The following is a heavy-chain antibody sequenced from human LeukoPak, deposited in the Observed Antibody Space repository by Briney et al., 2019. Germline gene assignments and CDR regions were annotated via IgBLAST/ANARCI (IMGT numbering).Heavy chain of an antibody. V-gene: IGHV4-61*02. CDR3: ARGQRSDAGWGLYYYYYYIDV. D-gene: IGHD3-10*01. J-gene: IGHJ6*03. CDR2: ISISGST. CDR1: GGSISSGSYY. Sequence: SETLSLTCTVSGGSISSGSYYWSWIRQPAGKGLEWIGRISISGSTHYSPSLRSRVTISVDTSKNQFSLKLNSVTAADTAVYYCARGQRSDAGWGLYYYYYYIDVWGKGTTVTVSS.